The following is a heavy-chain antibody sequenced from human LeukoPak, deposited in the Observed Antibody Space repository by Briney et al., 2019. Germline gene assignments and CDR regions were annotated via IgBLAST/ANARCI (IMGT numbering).Heavy chain of an antibody. CDR2: ISYDGSNK. J-gene: IGHJ4*02. D-gene: IGHD5-12*01. V-gene: IGHV3-30*18. CDR3: AKDRGGYRLLDY. Sequence: GGSLRLSCAASGFTFSSYGMHWVRQAPGKGLEWVAVISYDGSNKYYAGSVKGRFTISRDNSKNTLYLQMNSLRAEDTAVYYCAKDRGGYRLLDYWGQGTLVTVSS. CDR1: GFTFSSYG.